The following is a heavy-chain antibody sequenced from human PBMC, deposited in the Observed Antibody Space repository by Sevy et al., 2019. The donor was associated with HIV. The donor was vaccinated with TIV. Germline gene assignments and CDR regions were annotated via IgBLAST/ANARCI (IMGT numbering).Heavy chain of an antibody. J-gene: IGHJ4*02. CDR1: GFTFSSYA. D-gene: IGHD5-12*01. CDR2: ISYDGSNK. CDR3: ARGYSGYGYYFDY. Sequence: GGSQRLSCAASGFTFSSYAMHWVRQAPGKGLEWVAVISYDGSNKYYADSVKGRFTISRDNSKNTLYLQMNSLRAEDTAVYYCARGYSGYGYYFDYWGQGTLVTVSS. V-gene: IGHV3-30-3*01.